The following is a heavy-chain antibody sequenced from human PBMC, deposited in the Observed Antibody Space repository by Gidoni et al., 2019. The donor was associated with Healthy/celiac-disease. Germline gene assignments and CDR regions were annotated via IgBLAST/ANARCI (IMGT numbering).Heavy chain of an antibody. V-gene: IGHV3-20*04. CDR1: GFTFDDYG. CDR2: INWNGGST. J-gene: IGHJ6*02. CDR3: ARPYCSSTSCYLSSYYYGMDV. Sequence: EVQLVESGGGVVRPGGSLRLSCAASGFTFDDYGMSWVRQAPGKGLEWVSGINWNGGSTGYADSVKGRFTISRDNAKNSLYLQMNSLRAEDTALYYCARPYCSSTSCYLSSYYYGMDVWGQGTTVTVSS. D-gene: IGHD2-2*01.